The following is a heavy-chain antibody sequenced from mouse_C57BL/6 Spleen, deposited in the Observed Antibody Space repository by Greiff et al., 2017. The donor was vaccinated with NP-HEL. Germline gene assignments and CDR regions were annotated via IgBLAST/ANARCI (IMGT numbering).Heavy chain of an antibody. Sequence: VQLQQSGAELVRPGSSVKLSCKASGYTFTSYWMDWVKQRPGQGLEWIGNIYPSDSETHYNQKFKDKATLTVDKSSSTAYMQLSSLTSEDSAVYYCATSGNYDYFDYWGQGTTLTVSS. CDR3: ATSGNYDYFDY. CDR2: IYPSDSET. CDR1: GYTFTSYW. D-gene: IGHD2-1*01. J-gene: IGHJ2*01. V-gene: IGHV1-61*01.